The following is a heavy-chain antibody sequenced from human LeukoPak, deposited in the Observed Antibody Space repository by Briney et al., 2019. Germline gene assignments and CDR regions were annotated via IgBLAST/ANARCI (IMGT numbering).Heavy chain of an antibody. CDR3: ARGDTSSANWGGRVLNY. CDR1: GFTFSSYW. Sequence: PGGSLRLSCAASGFTFSSYWMHWVRQAPGKGLVWVSRINTDGSSTSYADSVKGRFTISRDNAKNTLYLQMNSLRAGDTAVYYCARGDTSSANWGGRVLNYWGQGTLVTVSS. D-gene: IGHD7-27*01. J-gene: IGHJ4*02. V-gene: IGHV3-74*01. CDR2: INTDGSST.